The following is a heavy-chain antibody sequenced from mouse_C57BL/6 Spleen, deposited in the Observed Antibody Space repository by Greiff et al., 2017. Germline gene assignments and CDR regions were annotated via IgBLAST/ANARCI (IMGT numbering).Heavy chain of an antibody. CDR1: GFTFSDYY. J-gene: IGHJ1*03. D-gene: IGHD1-1*01. Sequence: EVKLMESEGGLVQPGSSMKISCTASGFTFSDYYMAWVRQVPEKGLEWVANINYEGSSTYYLDSLKSRFIIARDNAKNILYLHMSSLKTEDTATYYCARAYYDGYWYFDFWGTGTTVTVSS. CDR3: ARAYYDGYWYFDF. V-gene: IGHV5-16*01. CDR2: INYEGSST.